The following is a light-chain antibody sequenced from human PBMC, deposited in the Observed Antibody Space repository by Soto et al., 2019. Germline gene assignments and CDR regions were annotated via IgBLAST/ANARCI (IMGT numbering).Light chain of an antibody. CDR1: SSNIGSNY. J-gene: IGLJ3*02. CDR2: RNN. CDR3: AAWDDILSGFWV. Sequence: QSVLTQPPSASGTPGQRVTISCSGSSSNIGSNYVYWYQQLPGTAPKLLIYRNNQRPSGVPDRFSGSKSGTSASLAISGLRSEDEADYYCAAWDDILSGFWVFGGGTQLTVL. V-gene: IGLV1-47*01.